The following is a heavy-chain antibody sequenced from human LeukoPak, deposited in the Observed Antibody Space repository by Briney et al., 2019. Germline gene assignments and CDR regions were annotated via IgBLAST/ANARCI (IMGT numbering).Heavy chain of an antibody. Sequence: GGSLRLSCAASGFSISGYNMHWVRQAPGKGLEWVSSISGSSNFIYYTESLKGRLTISRDNAKNSLYLQMNSLRAEDTAVYYCARVGGELLPLDWWGLGTLVTVSS. V-gene: IGHV3-21*01. CDR1: GFSISGYN. CDR2: ISGSSNFI. D-gene: IGHD1-7*01. CDR3: ARVGGELLPLDW. J-gene: IGHJ4*02.